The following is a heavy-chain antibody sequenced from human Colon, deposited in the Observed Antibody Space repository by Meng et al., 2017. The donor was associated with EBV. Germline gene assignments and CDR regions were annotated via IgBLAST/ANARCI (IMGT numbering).Heavy chain of an antibody. V-gene: IGHV4-4*02. Sequence: QVQLQESGPGLVKPSGTLSLTCAVSGGSLSSRNWWSWVRQPPGKGLEWIGYIYHSGSTKYNPSLKSRVTISVDTSKNQFSLKLSSVTAADTAVYYCARDTSTWGNKGLDHWGQGILVTVSS. CDR1: GGSLSSRNW. CDR2: IYHSGST. CDR3: ARDTSTWGNKGLDH. J-gene: IGHJ4*02. D-gene: IGHD7-27*01.